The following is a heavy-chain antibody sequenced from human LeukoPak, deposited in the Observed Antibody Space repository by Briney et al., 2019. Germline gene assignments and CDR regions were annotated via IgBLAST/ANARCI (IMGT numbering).Heavy chain of an antibody. Sequence: KPSETLSLTCTVSGGSISSYYWSWIRQPPGKGLEWIGYIYYSGSTNYNPSLKSRVTISVDTSKNQFSLKLSSVTAADTAVYYCASPKIRWELRFDYWGQGTLVTVSS. J-gene: IGHJ4*02. CDR2: IYYSGST. CDR1: GGSISSYY. CDR3: ASPKIRWELRFDY. V-gene: IGHV4-59*12. D-gene: IGHD1-26*01.